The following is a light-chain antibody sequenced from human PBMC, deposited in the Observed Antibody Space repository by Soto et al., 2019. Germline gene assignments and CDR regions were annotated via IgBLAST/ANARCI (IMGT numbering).Light chain of an antibody. CDR2: EVS. V-gene: IGLV2-8*01. CDR1: SSDVGGYNY. Sequence: QSVLTQPPSASGSPGQSVTISCTGTSSDVGGYNYVSWYQQHPGKAPKFMIYEVSKRPSGVPDRFSGSKSGNTASLTVSGLQAEDEADYYCSSYAGSNNYVFGTGTRSPS. CDR3: SSYAGSNNYV. J-gene: IGLJ1*01.